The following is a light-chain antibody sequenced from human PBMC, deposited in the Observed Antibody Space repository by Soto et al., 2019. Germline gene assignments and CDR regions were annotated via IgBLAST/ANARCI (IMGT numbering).Light chain of an antibody. J-gene: IGKJ5*01. CDR2: DAS. CDR1: QSVRSN. Sequence: EIAMTQSPATLSVSPGERATLSCRASQSVRSNLAWYQQKLGQAPRLLIYDASNRATGIPARFSGSGSGTDFTLTISSLEPEDFAVYYCQQRSYPITFGQGTRLEIK. V-gene: IGKV3-11*01. CDR3: QQRSYPIT.